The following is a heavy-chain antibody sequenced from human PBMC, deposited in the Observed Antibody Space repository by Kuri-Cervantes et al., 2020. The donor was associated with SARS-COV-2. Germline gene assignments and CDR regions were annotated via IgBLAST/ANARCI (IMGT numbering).Heavy chain of an antibody. CDR3: ARDDTFGGVIAHY. D-gene: IGHD3-16*02. CDR2: INHSGST. CDR1: GGSFSGYY. J-gene: IGHJ4*02. Sequence: SQTLSLTCAVYGGSFSGYYWSWIRQPPGKGLEWIGEINHSGSTNYNPSLKSRVTISVDTSKNQFSLKLSSVTAADTAVYYCARDDTFGGVIAHYWGQGTLVTVSS. V-gene: IGHV4-34*01.